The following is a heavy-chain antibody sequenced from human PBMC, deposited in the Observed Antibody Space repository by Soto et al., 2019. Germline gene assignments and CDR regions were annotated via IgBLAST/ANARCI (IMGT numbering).Heavy chain of an antibody. V-gene: IGHV3-23*01. Sequence: EVQLLESGGGLVQPGGSLRLSCAASGFTFSSYAMSWVRQAPGKGLEWVSAISGSGGSTYYADSVKGRFTISRDNSKNTLYLHMNSLRAEDTAVYYCAKVRGVVPAAREVDYWGQGTLVTVSS. D-gene: IGHD2-2*01. CDR2: ISGSGGST. CDR1: GFTFSSYA. J-gene: IGHJ4*02. CDR3: AKVRGVVPAAREVDY.